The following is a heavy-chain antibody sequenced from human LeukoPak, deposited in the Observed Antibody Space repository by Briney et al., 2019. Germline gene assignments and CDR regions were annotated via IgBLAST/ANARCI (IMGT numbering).Heavy chain of an antibody. V-gene: IGHV3-30*02. CDR3: AKDGFIGWYAMGFDY. J-gene: IGHJ4*02. D-gene: IGHD6-19*01. CDR1: GFTFSSYG. CDR2: IRYDGSNE. Sequence: GGSLRLSCAASGFTFSSYGMHWVRQAPGKGLEWVAFIRYDGSNEYYADSVKGRFTISRDNSRNTLYLQMNSLRAEDTAVYYCAKDGFIGWYAMGFDYWGQGTLVTVSS.